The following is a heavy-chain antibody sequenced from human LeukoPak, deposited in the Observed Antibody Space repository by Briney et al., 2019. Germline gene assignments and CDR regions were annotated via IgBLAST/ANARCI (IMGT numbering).Heavy chain of an antibody. J-gene: IGHJ4*02. CDR2: IYHTGST. CDR1: GYSISSGYY. V-gene: IGHV4-38-2*01. Sequence: PSETLSLTCAVSGYSISSGYYWGRVRQAPGKGPEWIGSIYHTGSTDYNPSLKSRLTISVDMSKNQFSLNLRSVTAADTAVYYCARDKDDYVWGTYRWWGQGMLVTVSS. D-gene: IGHD3-16*02. CDR3: ARDKDDYVWGTYRW.